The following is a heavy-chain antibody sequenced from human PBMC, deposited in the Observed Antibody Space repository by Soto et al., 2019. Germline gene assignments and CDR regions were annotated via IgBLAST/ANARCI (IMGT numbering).Heavy chain of an antibody. CDR1: GGSISSGGYY. Sequence: PSETLSLTCTVSGGSISSGGYYWSWIRQHPGKGLEWIGYIYYSGSTYYNPSLKSRVTISVDTSKNQFSLKLSSVTAADTAVYYCARDYSSGWYRWFDPWGQGTLVTVSS. D-gene: IGHD6-19*01. CDR3: ARDYSSGWYRWFDP. J-gene: IGHJ5*02. V-gene: IGHV4-31*03. CDR2: IYYSGST.